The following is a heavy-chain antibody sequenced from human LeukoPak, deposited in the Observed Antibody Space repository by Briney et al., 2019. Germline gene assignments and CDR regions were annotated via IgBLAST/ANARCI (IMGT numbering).Heavy chain of an antibody. Sequence: SETLSLTCTVSGGSISSGDYYWSWIRQPPGKGLEWIGYIYYSGSTYYNPSLKSRVTISVDTSKNQFSLKLSSVTAADTAVYYCAGNIVVVPAAIASNHWFDPWGQGTLVTVSS. CDR1: GGSISSGDYY. V-gene: IGHV4-30-4*01. CDR2: IYYSGST. J-gene: IGHJ5*02. CDR3: AGNIVVVPAAIASNHWFDP. D-gene: IGHD2-2*02.